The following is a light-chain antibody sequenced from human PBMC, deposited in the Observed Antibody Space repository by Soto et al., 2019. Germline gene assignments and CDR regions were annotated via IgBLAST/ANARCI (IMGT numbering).Light chain of an antibody. Sequence: IVLTQSPATLSLSPGERVTLYCGASQSVSTNYVAWYQQKPGLAPRLLIYGAYTRATGIQARLSGSGSGTEFTLTIRSLQSEDFVVYYCEQYGYSPITFGQGTRLEIK. CDR3: EQYGYSPIT. J-gene: IGKJ5*01. CDR2: GAY. V-gene: IGKV3D-20*01. CDR1: QSVSTNY.